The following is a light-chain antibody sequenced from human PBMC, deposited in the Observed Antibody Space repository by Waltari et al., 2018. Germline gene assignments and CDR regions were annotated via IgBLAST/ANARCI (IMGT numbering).Light chain of an antibody. CDR1: NSDVGGYNY. CDR3: CSYAGTNSLV. Sequence: QSALTQPASVSGSPGQSIIISCTGTNSDVGGYNYVSWYQQRPGEVHKLLIYDVAKRPSVVSDRFSGAKSGNTASLTISGLLPEDEADYYCCSYAGTNSLVFGGGTRLTVL. J-gene: IGLJ2*01. CDR2: DVA. V-gene: IGLV2-23*02.